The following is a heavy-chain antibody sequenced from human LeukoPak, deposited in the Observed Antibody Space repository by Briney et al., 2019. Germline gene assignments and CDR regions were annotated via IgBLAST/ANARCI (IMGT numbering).Heavy chain of an antibody. CDR1: GFTFSSYA. D-gene: IGHD5-18*01. V-gene: IGHV3-23*01. CDR2: ISGSGGST. J-gene: IGHJ4*02. CDR3: AKPLQRYPTYYFDY. Sequence: PGGSLRLSCAASGFTFSSYAMSWVRQAPGKGLEWVSAISGSGGSTYYADSVKGRFSISRDNSKNTLYLQMNSLRAEDTAVYYCAKPLQRYPTYYFDYWGQGTLVTVSS.